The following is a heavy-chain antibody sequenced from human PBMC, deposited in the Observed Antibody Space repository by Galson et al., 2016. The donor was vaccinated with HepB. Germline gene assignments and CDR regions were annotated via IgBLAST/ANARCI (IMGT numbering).Heavy chain of an antibody. Sequence: SLRLSCAASGFIFSNVWMSWVRQAPGKGLEWLANINLDGSVRHHVDSVKGRFTISRDNAKNSLYLQMNSLRAEDAAVYSCATSEDSAATFWGQGTLVTVSS. J-gene: IGHJ4*02. D-gene: IGHD4-11*01. CDR2: INLDGSVR. CDR1: GFIFSNVW. V-gene: IGHV3-7*01. CDR3: ATSEDSAATF.